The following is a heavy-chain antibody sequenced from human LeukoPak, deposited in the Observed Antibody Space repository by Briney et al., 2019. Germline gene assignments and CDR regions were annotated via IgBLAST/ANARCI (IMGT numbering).Heavy chain of an antibody. D-gene: IGHD5-18*01. J-gene: IGHJ4*02. CDR2: LNEDGSKI. Sequence: GGSLRLSCAASGFAFSSYWMTWVRQAPGKGLEWVASLNEDGSKISYVGSVKGRFTISRDNARNSLYLQMNSLTAEDTAVYYCARAVTSMDGYWGQGTLVTVSS. CDR3: ARAVTSMDGY. CDR1: GFAFSSYW. V-gene: IGHV3-7*03.